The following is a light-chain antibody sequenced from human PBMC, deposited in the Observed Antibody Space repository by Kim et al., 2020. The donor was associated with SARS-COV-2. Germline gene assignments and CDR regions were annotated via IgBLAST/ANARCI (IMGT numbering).Light chain of an antibody. V-gene: IGKV3-15*01. CDR2: DAS. CDR1: QSVISH. CDR3: QKYVGWPLT. Sequence: EIVMTQSPATLSMSPGERVTLSCRASQSVISHLAWYQQNPGQAPRLLIYDASTRATGLPARFSGRGSGTEFTLTISSLQSEDFAVYYCQKYVGWPLTDGGGTKVDIK. J-gene: IGKJ4*01.